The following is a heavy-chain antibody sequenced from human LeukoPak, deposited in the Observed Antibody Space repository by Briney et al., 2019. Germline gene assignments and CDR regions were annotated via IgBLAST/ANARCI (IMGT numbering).Heavy chain of an antibody. CDR2: ISSSSSYT. J-gene: IGHJ4*02. CDR3: ARLGWATAPLDY. CDR1: GFTFSDYY. Sequence: GGSLRLSCAASGFTFSDYYMSWIRQAPGKGLEWVSYISSSSSYTNYADSVKGRFTISRDNAKNSLYLQMNSLRAEDTAVYYCARLGWATAPLDYWGQGALVTVSS. D-gene: IGHD5-12*01. V-gene: IGHV3-11*06.